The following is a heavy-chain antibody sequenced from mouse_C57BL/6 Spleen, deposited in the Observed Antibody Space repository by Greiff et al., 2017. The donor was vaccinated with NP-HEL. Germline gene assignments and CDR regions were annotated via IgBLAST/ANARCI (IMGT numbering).Heavy chain of an antibody. CDR1: GYAFSSSW. V-gene: IGHV1-82*01. Sequence: VQLQQSGPELVKPGASVKISCKASGYAFSSSWMNWVKQRPGKGLEWIGRIYPGDGDTNYNGKFKGKATLTADKSSSTAYMQLSSLTSEDSAVYFGARSEGGYFDVWGTGTTVTVSS. CDR2: IYPGDGDT. J-gene: IGHJ1*03. CDR3: ARSEGGYFDV.